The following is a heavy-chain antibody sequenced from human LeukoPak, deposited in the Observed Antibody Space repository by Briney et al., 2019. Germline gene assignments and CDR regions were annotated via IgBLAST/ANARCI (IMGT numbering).Heavy chain of an antibody. CDR3: VRRTASDF. D-gene: IGHD2-21*02. V-gene: IGHV3-23*01. Sequence: GGYLRLSCAASGFTFTSYVMSWVRQAPGKGLEWVASVGGGGDYTYYSDSVKGRFTISRDNSENTVYLQMKGLRAEDTAVYYCVRRTASDFWGQGALVTVSS. CDR2: VGGGGDYT. CDR1: GFTFTSYV. J-gene: IGHJ4*02.